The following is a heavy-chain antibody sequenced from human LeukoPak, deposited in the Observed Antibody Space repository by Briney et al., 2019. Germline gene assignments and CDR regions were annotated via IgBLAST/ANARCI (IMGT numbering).Heavy chain of an antibody. D-gene: IGHD6-6*01. CDR3: ARDGKQLAYYYYMDV. CDR1: GGTFSSYA. CDR2: IIPIFGTA. J-gene: IGHJ6*03. Sequence: GASVKVSCKASGGTFSSYAISWVRQAPGQGLEWMGGIIPIFGTANYAQKFQGRVTITADESTSTAYMELSSLRSEDTAVYYCARDGKQLAYYYYMDVWGKGTTVTVSS. V-gene: IGHV1-69*13.